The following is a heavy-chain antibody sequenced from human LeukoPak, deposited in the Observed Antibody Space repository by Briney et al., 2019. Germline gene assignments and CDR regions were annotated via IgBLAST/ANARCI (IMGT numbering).Heavy chain of an antibody. Sequence: GGSLRLSCAASGFTFSSYSMNWVRQAPGKGLEWVSSISSSSSYIYFADSMKGRFSISRDNVKNSLYLQMDSLRAEDTAMYYCAQSLTSRTDVFDIWGQGTMVTVSS. CDR1: GFTFSSYS. CDR2: ISSSSSYI. CDR3: AQSLTSRTDVFDI. V-gene: IGHV3-21*01. J-gene: IGHJ3*02.